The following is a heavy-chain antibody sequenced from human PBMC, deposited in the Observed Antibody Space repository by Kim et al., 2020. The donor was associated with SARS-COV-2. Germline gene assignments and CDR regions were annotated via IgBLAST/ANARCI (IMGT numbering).Heavy chain of an antibody. J-gene: IGHJ6*03. D-gene: IGHD6-13*01. CDR3: ARHFDSSPYYYYMDV. CDR2: IYYSGST. V-gene: IGHV4-59*08. CDR1: GGSISSYY. Sequence: SETLSLTCTVSGGSISSYYWSWIRQPPGKGLEWIGYIYYSGSTNYNPSLKSRFTISVYTSKNQFSLKLSSVTAADTAVYYCARHFDSSPYYYYMDVWGKGTTVTVSS.